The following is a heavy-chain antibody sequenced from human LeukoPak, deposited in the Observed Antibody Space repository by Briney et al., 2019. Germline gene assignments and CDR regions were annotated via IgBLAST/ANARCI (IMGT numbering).Heavy chain of an antibody. CDR1: GFTFSSYW. CDR2: IKQDGSEK. J-gene: IGHJ3*02. V-gene: IGHV3-7*01. CDR3: ARTIPPRGAAAGTEDDAFDI. Sequence: GGSLRLSCAASGFTFSSYWMSWVRQAPGKGLEWVANIKQDGSEKYHVDSVKGRFTISRDNAKNSLYLQMNSLRAEDTAVYYCARTIPPRGAAAGTEDDAFDIWGQGTMVTVSS. D-gene: IGHD6-13*01.